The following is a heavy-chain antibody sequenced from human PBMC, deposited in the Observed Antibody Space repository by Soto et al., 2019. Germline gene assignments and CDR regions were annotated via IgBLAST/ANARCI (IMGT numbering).Heavy chain of an antibody. CDR2: IYYSGST. CDR3: ARLIGVAPTVDY. J-gene: IGHJ4*02. D-gene: IGHD3-3*01. Sequence: PSETLSLTCTVSGGSISSYYWSWIRQPPGKGLEWIGYIYYSGSTYYNPSLKSRVTISVDTSKNQFSLKLSSVTAADTAVYYCARLIGVAPTVDYWGQGTLVTVS. CDR1: GGSISSYY. V-gene: IGHV4-59*04.